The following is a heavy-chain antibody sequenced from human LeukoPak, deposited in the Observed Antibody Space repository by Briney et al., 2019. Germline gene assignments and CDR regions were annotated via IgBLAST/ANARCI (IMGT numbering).Heavy chain of an antibody. J-gene: IGHJ5*02. D-gene: IGHD6-19*01. Sequence: ASVKVSCKASGYSFTTYWIGWVRQVPGKGLEWMAIIYPGDSDTRYSPSFQGQVTISADKSFNTAYLQWSSLKASDTAMYYCTRRQWLVPSTTTNWFDPWGQGTLVTVSS. CDR2: IYPGDSDT. CDR1: GYSFTTYW. V-gene: IGHV5-51*01. CDR3: TRRQWLVPSTTTNWFDP.